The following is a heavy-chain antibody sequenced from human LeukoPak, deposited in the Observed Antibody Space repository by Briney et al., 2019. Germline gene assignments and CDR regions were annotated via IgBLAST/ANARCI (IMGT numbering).Heavy chain of an antibody. CDR1: GYTLRNNA. Sequence: ASVTVSCKASGYTLRNNAFHWVRQAPGQGLEWMGWTHDVDGYTRYSQEFQGRVTITRDTSASTAYMELSSLTSEDMAVYYCARGANYAMDVWGQGTTVTVSS. V-gene: IGHV1-3*02. CDR3: ARGANYAMDV. CDR2: THDVDGYT. J-gene: IGHJ6*02.